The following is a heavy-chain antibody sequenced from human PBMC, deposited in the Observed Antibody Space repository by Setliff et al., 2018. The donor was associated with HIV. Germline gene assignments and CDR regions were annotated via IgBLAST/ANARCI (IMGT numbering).Heavy chain of an antibody. Sequence: PSETLSLTCAVSGGSFSGYYWSWIRQPPGKGLEWIGYIYYTGSTNYNPSLESRVTISVDTSKNQFSLKLSSVTAADTAVYYCARAMRGVVVTNMYYYYGMDVWGQGTKGTVSS. CDR3: ARAMRGVVVTNMYYYYGMDV. D-gene: IGHD2-21*02. J-gene: IGHJ6*02. CDR2: IYYTGST. CDR1: GGSFSGYY. V-gene: IGHV4-59*08.